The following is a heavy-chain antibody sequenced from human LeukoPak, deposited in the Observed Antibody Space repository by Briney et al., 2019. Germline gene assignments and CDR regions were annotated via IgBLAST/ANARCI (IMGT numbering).Heavy chain of an antibody. CDR2: INQDGSEK. CDR3: ARGNAVVY. Sequence: PGGSLRLSCAASGFTFNDYWMNWVRQAPGKGLEWVANINQDGSEKYYVDSVKGRFTISRDNAKNSLYLQMNSLRAEDTAVYYCARGNAVVYWGHGTLVTVSS. V-gene: IGHV3-7*01. CDR1: GFTFNDYW. J-gene: IGHJ4*01.